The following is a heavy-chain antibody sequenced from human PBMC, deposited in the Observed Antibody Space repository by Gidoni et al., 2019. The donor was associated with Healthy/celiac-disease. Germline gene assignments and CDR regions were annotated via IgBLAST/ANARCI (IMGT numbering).Heavy chain of an antibody. CDR1: GFTFSRYA. CDR2: ISGSGGST. CDR3: AKDRDIVVVPAALDY. D-gene: IGHD2-2*01. V-gene: IGHV3-23*01. J-gene: IGHJ4*02. Sequence: EVQLLESGGGLVQPGGSLRLSCAASGFTFSRYAMSWVRQAPGKGLGWVSAISGSGGSTYYADSVKGRFTISRDNSKNTLYLQMNSLRAEDTAVYYCAKDRDIVVVPAALDYWGQGTLVTVSS.